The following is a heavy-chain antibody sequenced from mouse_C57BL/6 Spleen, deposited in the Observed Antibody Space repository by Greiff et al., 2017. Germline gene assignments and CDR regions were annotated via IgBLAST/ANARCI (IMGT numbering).Heavy chain of an antibody. V-gene: IGHV1-64*01. CDR2: IHPNSGST. Sequence: VQLQQPGAELVMPGASVKLSCKASGYTFTSYWMHWVKQRPGQGLEWIGMIHPNSGSTNYNEKFKSKATLTVDKSSSTAYMQLSSLTSEDSAVYYCAITTVVGKAMDYWGQGTSVTVSS. CDR1: GYTFTSYW. J-gene: IGHJ4*01. D-gene: IGHD1-1*01. CDR3: AITTVVGKAMDY.